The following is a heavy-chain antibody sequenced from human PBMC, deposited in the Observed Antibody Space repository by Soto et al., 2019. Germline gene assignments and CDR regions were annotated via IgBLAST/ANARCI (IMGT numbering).Heavy chain of an antibody. Sequence: SETLSLTCTVSGGSISSYYWSWIRQPPGKGLEWIGYIYYSGSTNYNPSLKSRVTISVDTSKNQFSLKLSSVTAADTAVYYCERERGGSRDAFDIWGQGTMVTVSS. CDR2: IYYSGST. CDR3: ERERGGSRDAFDI. CDR1: GGSISSYY. D-gene: IGHD1-26*01. J-gene: IGHJ3*02. V-gene: IGHV4-59*01.